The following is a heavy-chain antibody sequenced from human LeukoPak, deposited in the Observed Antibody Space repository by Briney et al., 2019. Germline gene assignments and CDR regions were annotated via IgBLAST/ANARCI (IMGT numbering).Heavy chain of an antibody. CDR3: ARVERHCSSTSCYLFDY. J-gene: IGHJ4*02. Sequence: GGSLRLSCAASGFTFSSYAMSWVRQAPGKGLEYVSAISSNGGSTYYANSVKGRFTISRDNSKNTLYLQMGSLRAEDMAVYYCARVERHCSSTSCYLFDYWGQGTLVTVSS. V-gene: IGHV3-64*01. CDR1: GFTFSSYA. D-gene: IGHD2-2*01. CDR2: ISSNGGST.